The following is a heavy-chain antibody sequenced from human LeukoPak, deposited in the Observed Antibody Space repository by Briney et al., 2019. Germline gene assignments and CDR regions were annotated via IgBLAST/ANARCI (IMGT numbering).Heavy chain of an antibody. Sequence: QPGGSLRLSCAASGFTFSSYAMSWVRQAPGKGLEWVSVISGNGDSTNYADSVKGRFTISRDKSKNTLFLQMNSLRVEDTAVYYCAKGLFEPGNDYFDHWGQGTLVTVSS. CDR1: GFTFSSYA. J-gene: IGHJ4*02. CDR2: ISGNGDST. CDR3: AKGLFEPGNDYFDH. D-gene: IGHD1-1*01. V-gene: IGHV3-23*01.